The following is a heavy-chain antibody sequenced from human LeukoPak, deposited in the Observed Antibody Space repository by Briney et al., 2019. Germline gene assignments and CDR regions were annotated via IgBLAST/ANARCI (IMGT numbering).Heavy chain of an antibody. J-gene: IGHJ6*02. D-gene: IGHD1-14*01. V-gene: IGHV3-11*05. Sequence: GGSLRLSCAASGFTSSDFYMTWIRQAPGKGLEWLSYITPSSYTNYADSVKGRFTISRDNAKNSLYLQMNSLRADDTAVYYCAKGHHHMDVGGQGTTVTVSS. CDR2: ITPSSYT. CDR3: AKGHHHMDV. CDR1: GFTSSDFY.